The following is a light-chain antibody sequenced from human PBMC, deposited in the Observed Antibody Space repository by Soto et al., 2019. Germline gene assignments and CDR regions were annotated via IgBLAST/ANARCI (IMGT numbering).Light chain of an antibody. J-gene: IGKJ1*01. CDR2: GAS. V-gene: IGKV3-15*01. CDR1: QSISSN. CDR3: QQYNNWPRT. Sequence: EILMTQYPATLSVSPGERVTLSCRASQSISSNLAWYQQKPGQAPRLLIYGASTRATGIPARFSGSGSGTEFTLSISSLQSEDFAVYYCQQYNNWPRTFGQGTKVDIK.